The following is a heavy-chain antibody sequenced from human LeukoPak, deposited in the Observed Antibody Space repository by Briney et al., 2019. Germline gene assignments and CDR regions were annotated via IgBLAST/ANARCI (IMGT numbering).Heavy chain of an antibody. CDR3: AKGSTKAYCSGGSCYRSIYYYMDV. V-gene: IGHV3-23*01. Sequence: GGSLRLSCTASRFTFSSYAMIWVRHSPGKGLEGVSAIRCSWCSTLYTGCVKGRFTISREDSKNTLYLQMNSMRDEDTAVYYCAKGSTKAYCSGGSCYRSIYYYMDVWGKGTTVAVSS. D-gene: IGHD2-15*01. CDR1: RFTFSSYA. CDR2: IRCSWCST. J-gene: IGHJ6*03.